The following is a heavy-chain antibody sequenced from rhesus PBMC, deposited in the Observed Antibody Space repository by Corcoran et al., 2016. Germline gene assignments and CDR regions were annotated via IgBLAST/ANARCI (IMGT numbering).Heavy chain of an antibody. Sequence: EVQLVVSGCGFAQPGGSLSLSCAPSGSPFLDSYMDWFPPAPGKGLELVARINNGGCSTWYADSGKGRFAIYRENAKNTLYLQKDSRRAEDTAVYYCARDQDSSGWSLHYWGQGVLVTVSS. CDR3: ARDQDSSGWSLHY. CDR2: INNGGCST. D-gene: IGHD6S26*01. V-gene: IGHV3-178*01. CDR1: GSPFLDSY. J-gene: IGHJ4*01.